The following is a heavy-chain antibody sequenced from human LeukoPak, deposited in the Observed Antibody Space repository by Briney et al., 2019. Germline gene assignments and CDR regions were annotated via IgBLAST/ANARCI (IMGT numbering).Heavy chain of an antibody. CDR3: AKDLPSGYYFDY. D-gene: IGHD1-14*01. CDR2: ISGSGGST. V-gene: IGHV3-23*01. CDR1: GFNFSTYA. J-gene: IGHJ4*02. Sequence: GGSLRLSCAASGFNFSTYAMSWVRQAPGKGLEWVSAISGSGGSTFNADSVKGWFTISRDNSKNTLFLQMNSLRAEDTAIYYCAKDLPSGYYFDYWGQGTLVTVSS.